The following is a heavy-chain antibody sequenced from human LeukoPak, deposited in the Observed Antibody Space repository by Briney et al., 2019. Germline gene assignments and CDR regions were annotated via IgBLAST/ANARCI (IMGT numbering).Heavy chain of an antibody. Sequence: PSETLSLTCTVSGGSISSYYWSWIRQPPGKRLEWIGYIYYSGSTNYNPTLKSRVTISVDTSKNQFSLKLSSVTAADTAVYYCASGGTPDWYFDLWGRGTLVTVSS. CDR3: ASGGTPDWYFDL. J-gene: IGHJ2*01. CDR1: GGSISSYY. CDR2: IYYSGST. V-gene: IGHV4-59*01. D-gene: IGHD4-23*01.